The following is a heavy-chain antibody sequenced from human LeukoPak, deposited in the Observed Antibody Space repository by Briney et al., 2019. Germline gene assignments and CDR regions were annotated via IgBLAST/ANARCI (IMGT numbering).Heavy chain of an antibody. Sequence: GGSLRLSCAASGFTFSSYGMHWVRQAPGKGLEWVAVISYDGSNKYYADSVKGRFTISRDNSKNTLYLQMNSLRAEDTAVYYCARDRYYYDSSGYYYDYWGQGTLVTVSS. CDR1: GFTFSSYG. CDR3: ARDRYYYDSSGYYYDY. D-gene: IGHD3-22*01. J-gene: IGHJ4*02. V-gene: IGHV3-30*03. CDR2: ISYDGSNK.